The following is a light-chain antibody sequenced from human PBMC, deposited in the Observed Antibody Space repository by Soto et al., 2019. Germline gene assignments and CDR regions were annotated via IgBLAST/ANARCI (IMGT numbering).Light chain of an antibody. J-gene: IGKJ1*01. V-gene: IGKV4-1*01. CDR2: WAS. CDR3: QQYYTTSR. Sequence: DIVMTQSPDSLAVSLGERATINCKSNQSVLYSSNNKNYLAWYQQKLGQPPKLLISWASTREFGVPDRFSGSGSVTDFTLTITSLQAEDVAVYYCQQYYTTSRFGQGTTVEIK. CDR1: QSVLYSSNNKNY.